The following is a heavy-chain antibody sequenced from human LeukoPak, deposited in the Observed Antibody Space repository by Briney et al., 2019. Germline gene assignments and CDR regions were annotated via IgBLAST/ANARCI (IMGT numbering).Heavy chain of an antibody. CDR1: GFILNNYG. CDR2: ISYDGRYT. Sequence: PGGSLRLSCAASGFILNNYGVHWVRQAPGKGLEWVAVISYDGRYTYYADSVKGRFTISRDHSENMVYLQMDSLRAEDTAMYYCAKAPYFRGGMDIWGQGTTVTVSS. J-gene: IGHJ6*02. CDR3: AKAPYFRGGMDI. V-gene: IGHV3-30*18. D-gene: IGHD3-10*02.